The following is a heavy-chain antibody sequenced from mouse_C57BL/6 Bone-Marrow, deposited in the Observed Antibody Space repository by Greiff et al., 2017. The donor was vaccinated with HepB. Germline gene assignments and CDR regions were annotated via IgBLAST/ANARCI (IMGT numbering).Heavy chain of an antibody. J-gene: IGHJ2*01. V-gene: IGHV5-4*01. CDR2: ISDGGSYT. D-gene: IGHD1-1*01. CDR3: AREDGSRD. Sequence: EVKVEESGGGLVKPGGSLKLSCAASGFTFSSYAMSWVRQTPEKRLEWVATISDGGSYTYYPDNVKGRFTISRDNAKNNLYLQMSHLKSEDTAMYYCAREDGSRDWGQGTTLTVSS. CDR1: GFTFSSYA.